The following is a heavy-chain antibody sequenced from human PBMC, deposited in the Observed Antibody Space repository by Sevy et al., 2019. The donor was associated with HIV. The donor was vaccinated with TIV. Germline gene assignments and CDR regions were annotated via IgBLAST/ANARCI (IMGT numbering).Heavy chain of an antibody. CDR2: IYYSGST. CDR3: ARGIVVVTAFFDY. Sequence: SETLSLTCTVSGGSISSGGYYWSWIRQHPGKGLEWIGYIYYSGSTYYDPSLKSRVTISVDTSKNQFSLKLSSVTAADTAVYYCARGIVVVTAFFDYWGQGTLVTVSS. CDR1: GGSISSGGYY. D-gene: IGHD2-21*02. V-gene: IGHV4-31*03. J-gene: IGHJ4*02.